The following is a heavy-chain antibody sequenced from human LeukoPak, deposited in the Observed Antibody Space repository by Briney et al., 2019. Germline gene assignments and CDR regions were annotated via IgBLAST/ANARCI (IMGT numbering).Heavy chain of an antibody. Sequence: PGGSLRLSCAASGFSITDHYMDWVRQAPGKGLEWVGRTRNKPNGYTTDYGTSVKGRFIVSRDDSENSLYLQMNGLKTEDTAVYYCVRVRHGDYFDYWGQGTLVTVPS. J-gene: IGHJ4*02. D-gene: IGHD4-17*01. CDR1: GFSITDHY. CDR3: VRVRHGDYFDY. V-gene: IGHV3-72*01. CDR2: TRNKPNGYTT.